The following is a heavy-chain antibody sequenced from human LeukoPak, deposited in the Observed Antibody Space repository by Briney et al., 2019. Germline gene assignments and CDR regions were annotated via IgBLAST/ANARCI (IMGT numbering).Heavy chain of an antibody. D-gene: IGHD3/OR15-3a*01. V-gene: IGHV3-74*01. CDR2: INSDGSST. CDR3: ASFRT. J-gene: IGHJ4*02. CDR1: RFTFSSYA. Sequence: GGSLRLSCAASRFTFSSYALNWARHAPGKGLVWVSRINSDGSSTSYADSVKGRFTISRDNAKNTLYLQMNSLRAEDTAVYYCASFRTWGQGTLVTVSS.